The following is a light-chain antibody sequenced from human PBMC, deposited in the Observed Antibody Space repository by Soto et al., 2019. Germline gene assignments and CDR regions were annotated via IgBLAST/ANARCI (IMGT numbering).Light chain of an antibody. CDR3: LQYNSYSRT. Sequence: DIQLTQSPSTLSASVGDRVTIACRASQSISSRLAWYQQKPGKAPKLLIYTASTLESGVPSRFSGSGSGTEFTLTISSLQPEDFASYYCLQYNSYSRTFGQGTKVEIK. V-gene: IGKV1-5*03. CDR2: TAS. CDR1: QSISSR. J-gene: IGKJ1*01.